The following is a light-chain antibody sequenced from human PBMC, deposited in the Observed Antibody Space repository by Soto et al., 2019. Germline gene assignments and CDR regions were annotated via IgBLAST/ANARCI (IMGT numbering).Light chain of an antibody. CDR3: QHYGTSAL. CDR2: GAS. J-gene: IGKJ3*01. Sequence: EIVLTQSPGTLSLSPGERATLSCRASQSVSSSYLAWYQQKPGQAPRLLIYGASSRATGIPDRFSVSGSGTDFTLPISRLEPEDFAVYYCQHYGTSALFGPGTKVDIK. CDR1: QSVSSSY. V-gene: IGKV3-20*01.